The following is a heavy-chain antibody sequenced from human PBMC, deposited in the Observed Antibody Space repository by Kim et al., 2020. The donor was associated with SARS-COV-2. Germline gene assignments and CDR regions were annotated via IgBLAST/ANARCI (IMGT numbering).Heavy chain of an antibody. J-gene: IGHJ4*02. CDR2: IYYSGST. D-gene: IGHD3-9*01. V-gene: IGHV4-31*03. CDR3: ARSGRYFDWLPKAFFDY. Sequence: SETLSLTCTVSGGSISSGGYYWSWIRQHPGKGLEWIGYIYYSGSTYYNPSLKSRVTISVDTSKNQFSLKLSSVTAADTAVYYCARSGRYFDWLPKAFFDYWGQGTLVTVSS. CDR1: GGSISSGGYY.